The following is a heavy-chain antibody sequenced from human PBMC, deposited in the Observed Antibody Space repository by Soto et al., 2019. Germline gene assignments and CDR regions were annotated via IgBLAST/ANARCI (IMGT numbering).Heavy chain of an antibody. CDR1: GGSISNDY. D-gene: IGHD6-19*01. CDR2: ISYTGGS. V-gene: IGHV4-59*01. Sequence: QVQLQESGPGLVKPSETLSLTCTVSGGSISNDYWSWIRQPPGNGLEWIGYISYTGGSNYIPSLKSRVSMSIDTSKNQFSLTLTSVTAADTAVYYCGRGGWSVDYWGRGSLVTVSS. CDR3: GRGGWSVDY. J-gene: IGHJ4*02.